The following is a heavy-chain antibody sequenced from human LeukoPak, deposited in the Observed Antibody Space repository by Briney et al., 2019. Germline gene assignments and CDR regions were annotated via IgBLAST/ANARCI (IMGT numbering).Heavy chain of an antibody. Sequence: GGSLRLSCAASGFTFSSYWMHWVRQAPGKGLVWVSRINSDGSSTRYADSVKGRFTISRDNAKNTLYLQMNSLRAEDTAVYYCARGGSGWYVGGSFDYWGQGTLVTVSS. CDR3: ARGGSGWYVGGSFDY. J-gene: IGHJ4*02. CDR1: GFTFSSYW. D-gene: IGHD6-19*01. CDR2: INSDGSST. V-gene: IGHV3-74*01.